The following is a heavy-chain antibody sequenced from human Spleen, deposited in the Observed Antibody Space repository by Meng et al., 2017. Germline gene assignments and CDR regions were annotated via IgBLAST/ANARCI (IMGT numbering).Heavy chain of an antibody. Sequence: GESLKISCAASGFTFSNAWMTWVRQAPGKGLEWVSGIDSNGGSTGYADSVKGRFTISRDNTRYSLYLQMNSLRVEDTAVYYCARGNSGWYLYYHYGMDVWGQGTTVTVSS. CDR2: IDSNGGST. D-gene: IGHD6-19*01. CDR3: ARGNSGWYLYYHYGMDV. CDR1: GFTFSNAW. V-gene: IGHV3-20*04. J-gene: IGHJ6*02.